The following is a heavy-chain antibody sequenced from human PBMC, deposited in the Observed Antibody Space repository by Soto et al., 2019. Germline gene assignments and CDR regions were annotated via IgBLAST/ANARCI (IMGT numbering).Heavy chain of an antibody. CDR2: ISSSSSTI. Sequence: PGVPLRLSCAASGFIFSSYSMNWLRQAPGKGVEWVSYISSSSSTIYYADSVKALFTIPRDNSTNTLYQQMNSLRAEDTAVYYCAKDLMVRGVITYSYYYYYMDVWGKGTTVTLSS. D-gene: IGHD3-10*01. V-gene: IGHV3-48*01. CDR1: GFIFSSYS. J-gene: IGHJ6*03. CDR3: AKDLMVRGVITYSYYYYYMDV.